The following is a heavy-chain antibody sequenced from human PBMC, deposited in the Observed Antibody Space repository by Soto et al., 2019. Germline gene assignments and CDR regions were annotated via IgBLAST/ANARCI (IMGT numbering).Heavy chain of an antibody. CDR2: ISYDGSNK. V-gene: IGHV3-30-3*01. CDR3: ARDRGATGDY. Sequence: GGSLRLSXAASGFTFSSYAMHWVRQAPGKGLEWVAVISYDGSNKYYADSVKGRFTISRDNSKNTLYLQMNSLRAEDTAVYYCARDRGATGDYWGQGTLVTVSS. D-gene: IGHD1-26*01. CDR1: GFTFSSYA. J-gene: IGHJ4*02.